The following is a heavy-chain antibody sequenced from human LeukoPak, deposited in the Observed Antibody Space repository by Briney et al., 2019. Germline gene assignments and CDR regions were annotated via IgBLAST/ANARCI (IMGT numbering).Heavy chain of an antibody. D-gene: IGHD3-10*01. CDR1: GFTVSSNY. V-gene: IGHV3-53*01. J-gene: IGHJ4*02. CDR3: AMSYYYGSGSRPRFDY. CDR2: IYSGGNT. Sequence: PGGSLRLSCAASGFTVSSNYMSWVRQAPGKGLEWVSVIYSGGNTYYADSVEGRFTISRDYSKNTLYLQMNSLRAEDTAVYYCAMSYYYGSGSRPRFDYWGQGTLVTVSS.